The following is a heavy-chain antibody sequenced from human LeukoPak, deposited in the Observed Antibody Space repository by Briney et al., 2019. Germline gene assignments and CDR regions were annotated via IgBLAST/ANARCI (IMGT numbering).Heavy chain of an antibody. CDR2: TYYRSKWYN. J-gene: IGHJ5*01. CDR1: GYSDPRNNAA. V-gene: IGHV6-1*01. D-gene: IGHD2-15*01. CDR3: AKTAASSIAS. Sequence: SQTLSLTFAISGYSDPRNNAAGNWIRQSPSRGLEWLGRTYYRSKWYNHYAVSVKSRIIINPDTSKNQFSLQLNSVTPEDTAVYYCAKTAASSIASWGQGTLVTVSS.